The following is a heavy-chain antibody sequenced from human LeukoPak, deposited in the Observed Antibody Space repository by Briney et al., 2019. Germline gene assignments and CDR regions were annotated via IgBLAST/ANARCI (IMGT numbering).Heavy chain of an antibody. J-gene: IGHJ4*02. Sequence: SETLSLTCTVSGYSIRSAYYWGWIRQPPGKGLEWIGCIYHNGTLYYNPSLKSRVPIYVDQYKNQFSLKLTSVTAADTAVYYCARATQYYYDSSGFDYWGQGTLVTVSS. CDR1: GYSIRSAYY. CDR3: ARATQYYYDSSGFDY. D-gene: IGHD3-22*01. V-gene: IGHV4-38-2*02. CDR2: IYHNGTL.